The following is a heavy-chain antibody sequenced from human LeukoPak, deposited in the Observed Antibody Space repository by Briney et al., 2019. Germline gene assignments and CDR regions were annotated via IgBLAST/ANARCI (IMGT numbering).Heavy chain of an antibody. CDR3: ARDPGGTAVAGTNFDY. CDR2: ISSSSSYI. V-gene: IGHV3-21*01. D-gene: IGHD6-13*01. J-gene: IGHJ4*02. Sequence: PGGSLRLSCAASGFTFSSYSMNWVRQAPGKGLEWFSSISSSSSYIYYADSVKGRFTISRDNAKNSLYLQMNSLRAEDTAVYYCARDPGGTAVAGTNFDYWGQGTLVTVSS. CDR1: GFTFSSYS.